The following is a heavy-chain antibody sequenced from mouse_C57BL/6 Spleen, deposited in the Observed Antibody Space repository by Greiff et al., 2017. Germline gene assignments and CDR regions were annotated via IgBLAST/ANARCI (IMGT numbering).Heavy chain of an antibody. CDR1: GYAFSSSW. J-gene: IGHJ4*01. Sequence: QVQLKQSGPELVKPGASVKISCKASGYAFSSSWMNWVKQRPGKGLEWIGRIYPGDGDTNYNGKFKGKATLTADKSSSTAYMQLSSLTSEDSAVYFCARWGDYDGHAMDYWGQGTSVTVSS. V-gene: IGHV1-82*01. CDR2: IYPGDGDT. D-gene: IGHD2-4*01. CDR3: ARWGDYDGHAMDY.